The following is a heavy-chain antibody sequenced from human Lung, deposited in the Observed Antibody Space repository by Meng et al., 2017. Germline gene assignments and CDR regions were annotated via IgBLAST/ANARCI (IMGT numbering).Heavy chain of an antibody. Sequence: GGPLRLSCAASGFTFSSYSMNWVRQAPGKGLEWVSSISSSSSYIYYADSVKGRFTISRDNAKNSLYLQMNSLRAEDTAVYYCARGYYDSSGYYGSAFDIWGQGTMVTVSS. V-gene: IGHV3-21*01. CDR3: ARGYYDSSGYYGSAFDI. J-gene: IGHJ3*02. CDR1: GFTFSSYS. D-gene: IGHD3-22*01. CDR2: ISSSSSYI.